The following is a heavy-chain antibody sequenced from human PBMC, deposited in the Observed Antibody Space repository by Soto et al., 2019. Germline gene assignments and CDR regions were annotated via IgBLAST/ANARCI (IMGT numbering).Heavy chain of an antibody. D-gene: IGHD1-26*01. Sequence: SLRLSCAASGFTFSNSWMHWVRQAPGKGLVWVSYINSDGSTTTYADSVKGRFTISRDNAKNTVYLQITSLTAEDTAVYYCARDRSYTTDYWGQGTLVTVSS. J-gene: IGHJ4*02. CDR3: ARDRSYTTDY. V-gene: IGHV3-74*01. CDR1: GFTFSNSW. CDR2: INSDGSTT.